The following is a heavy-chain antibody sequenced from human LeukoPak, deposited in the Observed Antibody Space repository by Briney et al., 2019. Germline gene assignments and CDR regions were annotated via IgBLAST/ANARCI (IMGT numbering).Heavy chain of an antibody. Sequence: SAPLSLTCTVSGGSISSHYWSWIRRPPGKGLEWIGYIYYSGSTNYNPSLKSRVTISVDTSKNQFSLKLSSVTAADTAVYYCARDGDSSGHYSYWGQGTLVTVSS. CDR1: GGSISSHY. CDR2: IYYSGST. V-gene: IGHV4-59*11. D-gene: IGHD3-22*01. CDR3: ARDGDSSGHYSY. J-gene: IGHJ4*02.